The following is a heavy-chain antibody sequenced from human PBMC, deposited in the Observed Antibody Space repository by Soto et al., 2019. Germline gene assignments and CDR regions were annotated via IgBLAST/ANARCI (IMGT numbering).Heavy chain of an antibody. Sequence: ASVKVSCKASGYTFTSYDINWVRQATGQGLEWMGWMNPNSGNTGYAQKFQGRVTMTRNTSISTAYTELSSLRSEDTAVYYCARGLRYYYYMDVWGKGTTVTVSS. CDR2: MNPNSGNT. D-gene: IGHD4-17*01. J-gene: IGHJ6*03. CDR3: ARGLRYYYYMDV. V-gene: IGHV1-8*01. CDR1: GYTFTSYD.